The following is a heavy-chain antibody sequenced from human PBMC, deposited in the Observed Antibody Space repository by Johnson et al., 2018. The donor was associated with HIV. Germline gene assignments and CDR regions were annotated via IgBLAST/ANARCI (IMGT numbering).Heavy chain of an antibody. D-gene: IGHD1-26*01. V-gene: IGHV3-30*03. CDR2: ISYDGSNK. CDR1: GFTFSSYG. Sequence: VQLVESGGGVVQPGRSLRLSCAASGFTFSSYGMHWVRQAPGKGLEWVAVISYDGSNKYYADSVKGRFTISRDNSKNTLYLQMNSLRAEDTAVYYCARDEWELDAFDIWGQGTMVTVSS. CDR3: ARDEWELDAFDI. J-gene: IGHJ3*02.